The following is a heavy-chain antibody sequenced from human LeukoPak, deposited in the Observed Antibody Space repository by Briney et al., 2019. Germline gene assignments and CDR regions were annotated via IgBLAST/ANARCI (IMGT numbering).Heavy chain of an antibody. D-gene: IGHD3-22*01. J-gene: IGHJ6*03. V-gene: IGHV4-34*01. CDR2: INHSGST. CDR3: ARGRKYYYDSSGPRRPYYYYMDV. Sequence: PSETLSLTCAVYGGSFSGYYWSWIRQPPGKGLEWIGEINHSGSTNYNPSLKSRVTISVDTSKNQFSLKLSSVTAADTAAYYCARGRKYYYDSSGPRRPYYYYMDVWGKGTTVTVSS. CDR1: GGSFSGYY.